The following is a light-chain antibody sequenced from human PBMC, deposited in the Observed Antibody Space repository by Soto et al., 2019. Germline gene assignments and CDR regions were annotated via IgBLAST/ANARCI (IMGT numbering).Light chain of an antibody. J-gene: IGKJ1*01. CDR2: DAS. Sequence: DIQMTQSPSTLSASVGDRVTITCRASQSISSWLAWYQQKPGKAPKLLIYDASSLDSGVPSRFSGSGSGTEFTLTISSLQPDDFATYYCQQYNSYSRTFGQGTKVEIK. V-gene: IGKV1-5*01. CDR3: QQYNSYSRT. CDR1: QSISSW.